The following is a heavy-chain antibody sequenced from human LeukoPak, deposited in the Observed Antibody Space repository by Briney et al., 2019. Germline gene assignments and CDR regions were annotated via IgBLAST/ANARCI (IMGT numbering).Heavy chain of an antibody. CDR1: GYTFTGDY. V-gene: IGHV1-2*02. D-gene: IGHD4-17*01. J-gene: IGHJ4*02. CDR3: EREPPSETTVTPGHYSNDY. Sequence: ASVKVSCKASGYTFTGDYMHWGRQAPGQGLEWMGWINPNSGGTNYAQKFQIRVTMTMEKSIRTAYMELSRLTTDDTTMYYCEREPPSETTVTPGHYSNDYWGQGTLVTVSS. CDR2: INPNSGGT.